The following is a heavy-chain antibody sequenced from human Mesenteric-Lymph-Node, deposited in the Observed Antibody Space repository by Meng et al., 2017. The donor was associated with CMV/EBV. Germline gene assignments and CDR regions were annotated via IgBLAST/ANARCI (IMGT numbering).Heavy chain of an antibody. V-gene: IGHV3-23*01. Sequence: GGSLRLSCAASGFTFSKYAVSWVRQAPGKGLEWVSTVSDNGGHTYYPDSVKGRFTISRDNSKNTLYLQMNSLRAEDTAVYYCAKAQGTRGTTGAKYFDYWGQGTLVTVSS. D-gene: IGHD1-7*01. J-gene: IGHJ4*02. CDR1: GFTFSKYA. CDR2: VSDNGGHT. CDR3: AKAQGTRGTTGAKYFDY.